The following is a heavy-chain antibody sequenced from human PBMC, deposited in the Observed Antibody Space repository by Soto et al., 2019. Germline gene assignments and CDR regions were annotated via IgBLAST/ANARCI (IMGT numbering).Heavy chain of an antibody. Sequence: VHLVESGGGLVQPGGSLRLSCAASGFNFSNHWMHWVRQRPGEGLVWVSRITSDGKSKAYADSVNGRVAISRDNAKNTLSLQMNGLTAEDTAVYYCARESGDWPLNWFDPWGQGTLVTVSS. CDR1: GFNFSNHW. CDR2: ITSDGKSK. V-gene: IGHV3-74*01. CDR3: ARESGDWPLNWFDP. D-gene: IGHD2-21*02. J-gene: IGHJ5*02.